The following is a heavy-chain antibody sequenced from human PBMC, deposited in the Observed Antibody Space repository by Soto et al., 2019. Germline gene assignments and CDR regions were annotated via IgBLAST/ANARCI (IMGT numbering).Heavy chain of an antibody. D-gene: IGHD2-15*01. CDR1: GFSLSTSGVG. J-gene: IGHJ3*02. CDR3: ALVVVVRGMGYAFDI. V-gene: IGHV2-5*02. CDR2: IYWDDDK. Sequence: QITLKESGPTLVKPTQTLTLTCTFSGFSLSTSGVGVGWIRQPPGKALEWLALIYWDDDKRYSPSLKSRLTITKDTSKNQVVLTMTNMDPVDTATYYCALVVVVRGMGYAFDIWGQGTMVTVSS.